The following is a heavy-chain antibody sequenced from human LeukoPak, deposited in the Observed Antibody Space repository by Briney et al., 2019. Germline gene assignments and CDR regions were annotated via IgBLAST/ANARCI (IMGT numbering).Heavy chain of an antibody. D-gene: IGHD6-19*01. CDR3: ARDPGYSSGMGDY. CDR1: GFTVSSNY. J-gene: IGHJ4*02. V-gene: IGHV3-53*01. CDR2: IYSGGST. Sequence: PGGSLRLSCAASGFTVSSNYMSWVRQAPGKGLEWVSVIYSGGSTYYADSVKGRFTISRDNAKNSLYLQMNSLRAEDTAVYYCARDPGYSSGMGDYWGQGTLVTVSS.